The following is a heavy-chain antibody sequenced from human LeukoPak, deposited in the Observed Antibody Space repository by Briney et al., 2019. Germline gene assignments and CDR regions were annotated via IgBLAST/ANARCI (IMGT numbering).Heavy chain of an antibody. J-gene: IGHJ4*02. V-gene: IGHV1-69*02. CDR2: MIPILGIA. Sequence: SVKVSCKASGGTFSSYTISWVRQAPGQGLEWMGRMIPILGIANYAQKFQGRVTITADKSTSTAYMELSSLRSEDTAVYYCAGETYDFWSGYLEIQDYWGQGTLVTVSS. CDR1: GGTFSSYT. CDR3: AGETYDFWSGYLEIQDY. D-gene: IGHD3-3*01.